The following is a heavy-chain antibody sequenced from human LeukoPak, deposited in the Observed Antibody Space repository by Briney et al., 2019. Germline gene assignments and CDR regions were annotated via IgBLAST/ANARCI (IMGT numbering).Heavy chain of an antibody. CDR2: INHSGST. D-gene: IGHD2-2*01. J-gene: IGHJ4*02. V-gene: IGHV4-34*01. Sequence: SETLSLTRAAYGGSFSGYYWSWIRQPPGKGLEWIGEINHSGSTNYNPSLKSRVTISVDTSKNQFSLKLSSVTAADTAVYYCARGGIVVVPARRYFDYWGQGTLVTVSS. CDR1: GGSFSGYY. CDR3: ARGGIVVVPARRYFDY.